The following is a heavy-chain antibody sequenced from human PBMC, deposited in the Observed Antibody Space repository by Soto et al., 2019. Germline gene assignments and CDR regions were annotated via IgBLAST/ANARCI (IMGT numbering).Heavy chain of an antibody. J-gene: IGHJ4*02. V-gene: IGHV3-64*01. CDR1: GFTFSSYA. CDR3: ARRDGYNFDY. CDR2: ISSNGGST. D-gene: IGHD5-12*01. Sequence: EVQLVESGGGLVQPGGSLRLSCAASGFTFSSYAMHWVRLAPGKGLEYVSAISSNGGSTYYANSVKGRFTISRDNSKNTLYLQMGSLRAEDMAVYYCARRDGYNFDYWGQGTLVTVSS.